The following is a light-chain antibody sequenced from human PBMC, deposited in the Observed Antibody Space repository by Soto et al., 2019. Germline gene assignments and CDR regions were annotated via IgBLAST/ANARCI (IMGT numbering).Light chain of an antibody. CDR2: DVS. V-gene: IGKV3-11*01. CDR3: QQRSNWPRT. CDR1: QNISSY. J-gene: IGKJ1*01. Sequence: IVLTQSPATLSLSPGNRATLSCMASQNISSYLIWYQQKPGQSPRVLSYDVSNRATGIPTRFSGSGSGTDFTLTISSLETEDFEVYYCQQRSNWPRTFGQGTKVDIK.